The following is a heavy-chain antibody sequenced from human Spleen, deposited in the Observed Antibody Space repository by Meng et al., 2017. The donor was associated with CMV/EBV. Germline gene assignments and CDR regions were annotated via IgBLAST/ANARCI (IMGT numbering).Heavy chain of an antibody. J-gene: IGHJ4*02. Sequence: LSCAASGFTCSSHSMSWVRQAPGKGLEWVASITSSSSYIYYADSVKGRFTISRDNAKKSLYLQTNSLRAEDTAVYYCARESVDTADFWGQGTLVTVSS. CDR1: GFTCSSHS. V-gene: IGHV3-21*01. D-gene: IGHD5-18*01. CDR2: ITSSSSYI. CDR3: ARESVDTADF.